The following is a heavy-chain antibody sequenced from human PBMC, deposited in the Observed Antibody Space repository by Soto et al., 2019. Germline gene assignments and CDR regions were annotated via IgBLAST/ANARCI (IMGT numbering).Heavy chain of an antibody. CDR1: GYSFTANS. CDR3: AMQRSGVVY. CDR2: INPNNGGT. Sequence: QVHLVQSGAEVKKPGASVRVSCKASGYSFTANSMHWVRQAPGEGLEWMGWINPNNGGTNYARKFQGWVTXXXXXXXXXXXXXXXXXXXXXXXVYYCAMQRSGVVYWGQGTLVTVSS. V-gene: IGHV1-2*04. D-gene: IGHD4-17*01. J-gene: IGHJ4*02.